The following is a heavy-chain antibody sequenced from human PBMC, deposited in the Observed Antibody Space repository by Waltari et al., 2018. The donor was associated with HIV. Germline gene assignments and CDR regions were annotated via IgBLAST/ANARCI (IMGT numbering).Heavy chain of an antibody. CDR1: GDSISSSSYY. CDR2: IDYSVNT. CDR3: ARHTTTGIIPGPSHY. V-gene: IGHV4-39*01. Sequence: QLQLQESGPGLVKPSETLSLTCTVSGDSISSSSYYWGWIRQPPGKGLEWIGSIDYSVNTYYNPSLRSRDTISVDTSKNHFSLNLMSVTAADTAVYYCARHTTTGIIPGPSHYWGLGTLVTVSS. J-gene: IGHJ4*02. D-gene: IGHD1-1*01.